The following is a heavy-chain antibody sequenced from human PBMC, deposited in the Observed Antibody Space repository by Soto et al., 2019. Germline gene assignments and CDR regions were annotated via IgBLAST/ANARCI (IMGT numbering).Heavy chain of an antibody. Sequence: EVQLVEFGGGLVQPGGSLRLSCEASGFTFSSYWMSWVRQAPGKGLEWVANINTDGSEKYHVDSLKGRFTISRDNAKNSLYLQMNSLRDEDTAVYYCARDCSRTRCHNYWGQGTLVTVTS. J-gene: IGHJ4*02. D-gene: IGHD2-2*02. V-gene: IGHV3-7*01. CDR3: ARDCSRTRCHNY. CDR1: GFTFSSYW. CDR2: INTDGSEK.